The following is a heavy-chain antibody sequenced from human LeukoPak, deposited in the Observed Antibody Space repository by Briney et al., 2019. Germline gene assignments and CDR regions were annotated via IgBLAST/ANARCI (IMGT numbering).Heavy chain of an antibody. D-gene: IGHD3-10*01. CDR3: AKDKALNYYGTGHTFDI. Sequence: AGGSLRLSCAASGFTFSSSWMHWVRQAPGKGLEWVSAISGSGGSTYYADSVKGRFTISRDNSKNTLYLQMNSLRAEDTAVYYCAKDKALNYYGTGHTFDIWGQGTMVTVSS. J-gene: IGHJ3*02. CDR2: ISGSGGST. CDR1: GFTFSSSW. V-gene: IGHV3-23*01.